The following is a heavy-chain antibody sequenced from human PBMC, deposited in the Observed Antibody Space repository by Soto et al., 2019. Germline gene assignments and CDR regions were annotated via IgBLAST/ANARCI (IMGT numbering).Heavy chain of an antibody. V-gene: IGHV3-33*01. Sequence: QVQLVESGGGVVQPGGSLRLSCVVSGFIFINFGMHWVRQAPGKGLEWVAVISSDEKIKQYADSVRGRLAISRYNSKTKLYLWVTSLRAEDTAIYYCARGVRSVLDYWGQGTLVTVS. CDR3: ARGVRSVLDY. CDR2: ISSDEKIK. CDR1: GFIFINFG. D-gene: IGHD6-6*01. J-gene: IGHJ4*02.